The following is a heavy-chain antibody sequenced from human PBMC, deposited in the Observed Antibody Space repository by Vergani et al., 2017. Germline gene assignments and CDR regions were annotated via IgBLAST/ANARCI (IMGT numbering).Heavy chain of an antibody. J-gene: IGHJ4*02. CDR1: GFPFISSG. D-gene: IGHD3-22*01. Sequence: QVQLVESGGGVVQPGRSLRLSCAASGFPFISSGMHWVRQAPGKGLEWVAVISYDGSNKYYADSVKGRFTISRDNFKNTLYLQMNSLRAEDTAVYYCAKERRRLTMILEGGDYWGQGTLVTVSS. CDR2: ISYDGSNK. CDR3: AKERRRLTMILEGGDY. V-gene: IGHV3-30*18.